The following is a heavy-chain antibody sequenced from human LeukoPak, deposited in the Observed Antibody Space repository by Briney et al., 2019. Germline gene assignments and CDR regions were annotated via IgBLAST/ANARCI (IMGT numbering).Heavy chain of an antibody. J-gene: IGHJ5*02. D-gene: IGHD3-10*01. Sequence: GGSLRLSCAASGFTVSSNYMSWVRQAPGKGLEWVSVIFSGGSTYYADSVKGRFTISRDNSKNTLYLQMNSLRAEDTAVYYCVRDTVGFGELNWFDPWGQGTLVTVSS. CDR2: IFSGGST. V-gene: IGHV3-66*01. CDR3: VRDTVGFGELNWFDP. CDR1: GFTVSSNY.